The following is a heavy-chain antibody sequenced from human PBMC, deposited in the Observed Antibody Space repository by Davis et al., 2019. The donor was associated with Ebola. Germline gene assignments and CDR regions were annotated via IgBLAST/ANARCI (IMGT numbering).Heavy chain of an antibody. V-gene: IGHV5-51*01. D-gene: IGHD1-20*01. CDR1: GNSFTSYW. CDR3: ASLRRTITGMDDGYDI. CDR2: IYTGDPDS. J-gene: IGHJ3*02. Sequence: PGGSLRLSCKGSGNSFTSYWIAWVRQKPGKGLEWMGIIYTGDPDSRYSPSFRGQVTISADKSTRTAYLQWSSLKASDTAMYYCASLRRTITGMDDGYDIWGQGTMVTVSS.